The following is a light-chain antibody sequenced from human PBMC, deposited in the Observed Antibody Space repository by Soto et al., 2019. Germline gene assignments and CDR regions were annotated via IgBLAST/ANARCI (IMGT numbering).Light chain of an antibody. CDR3: SSYTSRSPSGV. CDR1: NSDIGGYNY. CDR2: DVS. V-gene: IGLV2-14*03. Sequence: QSVLTQPASVSGSPGQSITISCTGTNSDIGGYNYVSWYQQHPGKAPKLMIYDVSNRPSGVSYRFSGSKSGNTASLTISGLQAEYEADYYCSSYTSRSPSGVFVRGTKLTVL. J-gene: IGLJ2*01.